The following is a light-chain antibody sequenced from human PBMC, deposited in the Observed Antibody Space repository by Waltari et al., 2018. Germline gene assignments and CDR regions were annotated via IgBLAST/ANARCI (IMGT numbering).Light chain of an antibody. Sequence: QAVVTQEPSLTVSPGGTATLPCGSSTGPVTSGHYPYWFQQKPGQAPRRLISDASKKDTWAPARFSGSLLGGKAALTLSGAQPDDEAEYYCLLYYGGVRVFGGGTKLTVL. J-gene: IGLJ3*02. CDR3: LLYYGGVRV. V-gene: IGLV7-46*01. CDR2: DAS. CDR1: TGPVTSGHY.